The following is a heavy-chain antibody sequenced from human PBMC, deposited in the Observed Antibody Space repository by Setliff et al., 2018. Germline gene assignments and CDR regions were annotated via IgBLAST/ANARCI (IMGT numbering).Heavy chain of an antibody. V-gene: IGHV4-59*04. CDR2: IFHSGST. CDR3: AGTPARGTTWLSPFDY. D-gene: IGHD1-7*01. Sequence: PSETLSLTCTISGGFTSSFYWSWIRQPPGKGLEWLGNIFHSGSTYYNPTLNSRVTMSVDTSKNQFSLMLTSVTAADTAMYFCAGTPARGTTWLSPFDYWGQGTLVTVSS. CDR1: GGFTSSFY. J-gene: IGHJ4*02.